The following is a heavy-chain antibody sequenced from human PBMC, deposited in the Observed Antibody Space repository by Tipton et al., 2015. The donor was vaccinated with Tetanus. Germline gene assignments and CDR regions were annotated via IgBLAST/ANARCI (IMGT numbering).Heavy chain of an antibody. D-gene: IGHD2-21*01. CDR3: ARVLRYSAADGWDDAFDI. J-gene: IGHJ3*02. CDR2: IYGRGST. V-gene: IGHV4-4*07. Sequence: LRLSCTVSGGSTHGFYWTWIRQSAGKGLEWIGRIYGRGSTNYNPSLKSRVAMSMDTSRNQFSLTLTSVTVADTAFYFCARVLRYSAADGWDDAFDIWGQGTLVTVSS. CDR1: GGSTHGFY.